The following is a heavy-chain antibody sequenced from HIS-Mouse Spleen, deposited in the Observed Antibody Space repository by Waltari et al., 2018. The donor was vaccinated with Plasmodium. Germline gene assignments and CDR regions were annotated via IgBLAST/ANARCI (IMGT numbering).Heavy chain of an antibody. CDR1: GFTFSSYA. CDR2: ISYDGSNK. D-gene: IGHD2-15*01. J-gene: IGHJ3*02. CDR3: AREGGYCSGGSCYSGQGFDI. Sequence: ASGFTFSSYAMHWVRQAPGKGLEWVAVISYDGSNKYYADSVKGRFTISRDNSKNTLYLQMNSLRAEDTAVYYCAREGGYCSGGSCYSGQGFDIWGQGTMVTVSS. V-gene: IGHV3-30-3*01.